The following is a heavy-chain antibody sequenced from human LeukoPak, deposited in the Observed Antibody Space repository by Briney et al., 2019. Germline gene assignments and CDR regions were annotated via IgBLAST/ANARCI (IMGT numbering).Heavy chain of an antibody. CDR1: GYSITSYW. J-gene: IGHJ4*02. V-gene: IGHV5-51*01. Sequence: GESLKISWKGSGYSITSYWIGWVRQMPGKGLEGVGIIYPGDSDTRYSPSFQGQVTISADKSISTAYLKWTSLKASDTAMYYCARQGTYYYDSSGYLNFDYWGQGTLVTVSS. D-gene: IGHD3-22*01. CDR2: IYPGDSDT. CDR3: ARQGTYYYDSSGYLNFDY.